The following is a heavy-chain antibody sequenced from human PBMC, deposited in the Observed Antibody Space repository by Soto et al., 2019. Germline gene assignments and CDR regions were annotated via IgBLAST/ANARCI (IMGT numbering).Heavy chain of an antibody. D-gene: IGHD4-17*01. V-gene: IGHV3-66*01. Sequence: PGGSLRLSCAASGFTVSSNYMSWVRQAPGKGLEWVSVIYSGGSTHYADSVKGRFTISRDNSKNTLYLQMNSLRAEDTAVYYCANHYGDFYFDYWGQGTLVTVSS. J-gene: IGHJ4*02. CDR1: GFTVSSNY. CDR2: IYSGGST. CDR3: ANHYGDFYFDY.